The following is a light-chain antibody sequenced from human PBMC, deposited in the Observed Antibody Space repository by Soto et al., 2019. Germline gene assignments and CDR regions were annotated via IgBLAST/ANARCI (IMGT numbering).Light chain of an antibody. CDR3: QKYDNWPLT. J-gene: IGKJ4*01. CDR1: QSVRDN. V-gene: IGKV3-15*01. CDR2: GAS. Sequence: EVVMTQSPATLSVSPGERATLSCRTSQSVRDNLAWYQQIPGQAPRLLVYGASTRATGIPARFSGSGSGTEFNLTISSLQSENFAVYYCQKYDNWPLTFGGGTKVDIK.